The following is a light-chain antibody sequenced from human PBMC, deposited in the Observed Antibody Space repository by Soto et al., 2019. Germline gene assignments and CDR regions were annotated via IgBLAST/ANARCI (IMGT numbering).Light chain of an antibody. J-gene: IGLJ1*01. CDR1: ISNIATNY. CDR2: RDN. V-gene: IGLV1-47*01. Sequence: QSVLTQPPSVSGTPGQRVTVSCSGGISNIATNYVHWFQQLPGTAPKVLSYRDNQRPSGVPDRFSGSKSGTSASLAISGLRSEDEAEYYCAAWDDTVRTDVFGTGTKLTVL. CDR3: AAWDDTVRTDV.